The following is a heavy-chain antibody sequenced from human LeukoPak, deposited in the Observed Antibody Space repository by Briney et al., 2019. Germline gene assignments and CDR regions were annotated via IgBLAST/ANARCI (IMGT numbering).Heavy chain of an antibody. V-gene: IGHV3-30*18. CDR3: AKIGLRGYSYGQFADY. Sequence: GRSLRLSCAASGFTFSSYGMHWVRQAPGKGLEWVAVISYDGSNKYYADSVKGRFTISRDNSKNTLYLQMNSLRAEDTAVYYCAKIGLRGYSYGQFADYWGQGTLVTVSS. CDR1: GFTFSSYG. D-gene: IGHD5-18*01. CDR2: ISYDGSNK. J-gene: IGHJ4*02.